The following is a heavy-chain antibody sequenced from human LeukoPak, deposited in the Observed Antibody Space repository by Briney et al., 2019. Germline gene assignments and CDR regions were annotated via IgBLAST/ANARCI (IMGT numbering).Heavy chain of an antibody. V-gene: IGHV1-2*04. J-gene: IGHJ4*02. CDR1: GYTFTGYY. D-gene: IGHD4-17*01. CDR3: ARGPPSPTMTTSWDFDY. Sequence: ASVKVSCKASGYTFTGYYMHWVRQAPGQGLEWMGWINPNSGGTNYAQKFQGWVTMTRDTSISTAYMELSRLRSDDTAVYYCARGPPSPTMTTSWDFDYWGQGTLVTVSS. CDR2: INPNSGGT.